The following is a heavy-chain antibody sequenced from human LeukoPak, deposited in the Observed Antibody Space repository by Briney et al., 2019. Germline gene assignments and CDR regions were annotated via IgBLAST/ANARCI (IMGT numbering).Heavy chain of an antibody. CDR2: ISTSSSYI. CDR1: GFTFSRYS. V-gene: IGHV3-21*01. CDR3: AKLRANIVVVTAISY. Sequence: PGGSLRLSCSASGFTFSRYSMNWVRQAPGKGLEWVSSISTSSSYIYYADSVKGRFTISRDNAKKSLFLQMNSLRVEDTAVYYCAKLRANIVVVTAISYWGQGTLVTVSS. D-gene: IGHD2-21*02. J-gene: IGHJ4*02.